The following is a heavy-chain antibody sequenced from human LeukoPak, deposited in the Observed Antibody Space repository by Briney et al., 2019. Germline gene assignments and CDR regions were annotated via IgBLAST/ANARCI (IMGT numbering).Heavy chain of an antibody. CDR3: ARSYITSPFYFDY. V-gene: IGHV3-20*04. J-gene: IGHJ4*02. CDR1: GFAFDEHG. Sequence: TGGSLRLSCTASGFAFDEHGMSWVRQVPGKGLERVSGINWSGGSTGYADPLRGRFTISRDNAKNSLYLQMDSLRVEDTALYYCARSYITSPFYFDYWGQGTLVTVSS. D-gene: IGHD2-2*01. CDR2: INWSGGST.